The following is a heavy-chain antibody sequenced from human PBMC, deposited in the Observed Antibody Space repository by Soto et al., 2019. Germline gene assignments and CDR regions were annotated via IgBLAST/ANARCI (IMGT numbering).Heavy chain of an antibody. CDR3: ARRSSSWLH. Sequence: GESLKISSKGSGFSFTSYWIGWLRQMPGKGLEWMGIIYPGDSDTRYSPSFQGQVTISADKSISTAYLQWSSLKASDNAMYYCARRSSSWLHWGQGTLVTVSS. J-gene: IGHJ4*02. V-gene: IGHV5-51*01. D-gene: IGHD6-13*01. CDR1: GFSFTSYW. CDR2: IYPGDSDT.